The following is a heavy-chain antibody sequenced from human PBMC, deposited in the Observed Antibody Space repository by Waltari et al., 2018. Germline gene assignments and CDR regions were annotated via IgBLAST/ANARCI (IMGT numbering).Heavy chain of an antibody. CDR1: GFTFSSYA. V-gene: IGHV3-30*09. CDR3: AREQSGGYAYGY. Sequence: QVQLVESGGGVVQPGRSLRLSCVASGFTFSSYAMHWVRQAPGKGLEWVAFISYDGTEKYYADSVKGRVAISRDNSKNTLYLQMNSLRPEDTAAYYCAREQSGGYAYGYWGQGTLVTVSS. D-gene: IGHD5-18*01. CDR2: ISYDGTEK. J-gene: IGHJ4*02.